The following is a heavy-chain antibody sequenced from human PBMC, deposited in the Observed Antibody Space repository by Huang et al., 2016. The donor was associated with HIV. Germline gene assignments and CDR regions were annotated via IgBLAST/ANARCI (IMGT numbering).Heavy chain of an antibody. J-gene: IGHJ3*01. V-gene: IGHV4-4*07. CDR1: GGSISGFS. CDR3: ATDYRDGFDV. D-gene: IGHD3-10*01. CDR2: VSASGST. Sequence: QVQLQESGPGLLKSSETLSLTCTLSGGSISGFSWSWIRQLAGKGLEWIGRVSASGSTYYNPSLKSRVTMSIETSKNQFSLNVTSVTAADSAMYYCATDYRDGFDVWGQGTMVTVSS.